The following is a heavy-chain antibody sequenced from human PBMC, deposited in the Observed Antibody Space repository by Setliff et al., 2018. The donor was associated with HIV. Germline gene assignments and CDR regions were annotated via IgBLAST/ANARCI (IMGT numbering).Heavy chain of an antibody. Sequence: GESLKISCKGSGYSFTSYWIGWVRQMPGKGLEWMGIVYPGDSNTRYSPSFQGQVTISADQSVSTAYLQWSSLKASDNAMYYCARHLGLPDATDYMDVWGRGTKVTVYS. V-gene: IGHV5-51*01. CDR1: GYSFTSYW. J-gene: IGHJ6*03. CDR3: ARHLGLPDATDYMDV. D-gene: IGHD2-2*01. CDR2: VYPGDSNT.